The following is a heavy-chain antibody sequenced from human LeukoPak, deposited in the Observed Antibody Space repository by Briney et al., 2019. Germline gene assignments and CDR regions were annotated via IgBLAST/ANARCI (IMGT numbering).Heavy chain of an antibody. V-gene: IGHV4-30-4*01. J-gene: IGHJ2*01. CDR1: GGSISSGDYY. CDR3: ARIRLEWLIRPADWYFDL. D-gene: IGHD3-3*01. Sequence: SETLSLTCTVSGGSISSGDYYWSWIRQPPGKGLEWIGYIYYSGSTYYNPSLKSRVTISVDTSKNQFSLKLSSVTAADTAVYYCARIRLEWLIRPADWYFDLWGRGTLVTVSS. CDR2: IYYSGST.